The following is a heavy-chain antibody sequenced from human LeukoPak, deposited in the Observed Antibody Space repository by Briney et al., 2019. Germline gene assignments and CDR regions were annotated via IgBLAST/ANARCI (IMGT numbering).Heavy chain of an antibody. CDR1: GGSISSYY. D-gene: IGHD1-26*01. CDR3: ANSGSYLVFRY. J-gene: IGHJ4*02. CDR2: IYYSGST. V-gene: IGHV4-59*01. Sequence: SETLSLTCTVSGGSISSYYWSWIRQPPGKGLEWIGYIYYSGSTNYNPSLKSRVTISVDTSKNEFSLKLSSVTAADTAVYYCANSGSYLVFRYWGQGTLVTVSS.